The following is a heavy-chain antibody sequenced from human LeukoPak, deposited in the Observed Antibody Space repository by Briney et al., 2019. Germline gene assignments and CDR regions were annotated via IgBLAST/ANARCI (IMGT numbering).Heavy chain of an antibody. CDR3: ARDADAQQQLVGFDY. CDR1: GYSISSGYY. J-gene: IGHJ4*02. D-gene: IGHD6-13*01. V-gene: IGHV4-38-2*02. Sequence: PSETLSLTCAVSGYSISSGYYWGWIRQPPGKGLEWIGSIYHSGSTYYNPSLKSRVTISVDTSKNQFSLKLSSVTAADTAVYYCARDADAQQQLVGFDYWGQGTLVTVFS. CDR2: IYHSGST.